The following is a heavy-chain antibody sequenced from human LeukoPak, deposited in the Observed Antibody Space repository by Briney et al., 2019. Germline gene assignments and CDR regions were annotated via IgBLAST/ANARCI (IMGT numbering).Heavy chain of an antibody. V-gene: IGHV3-30*18. Sequence: GGSLRLSCAASGLTFSSYGMHWVRQAPGKGLERVAVISYDGSNKYYADSVKGRFTISRDKSKNTLYLQMNSLRAEDTAVYYCAKREGYYDSSGYYLDYYYYYMDVGGKGTTVTISS. D-gene: IGHD3-22*01. CDR1: GLTFSSYG. J-gene: IGHJ6*03. CDR2: ISYDGSNK. CDR3: AKREGYYDSSGYYLDYYYYYMDV.